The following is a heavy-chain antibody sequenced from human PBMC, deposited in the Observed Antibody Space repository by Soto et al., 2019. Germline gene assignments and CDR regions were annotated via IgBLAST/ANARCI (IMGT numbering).Heavy chain of an antibody. CDR2: INSEGSST. J-gene: IGHJ4*02. D-gene: IGHD4-17*01. V-gene: IGHV3-74*01. CDR3: ARDVRWGDYEGDY. CDR1: GFTFSSYW. Sequence: GGSLRLSCAASGFTFSSYWMHWVRQAPGKGLVWVSRINSEGSSTSYADSVKGRFTISRDNAKNTLYLKMNSLRAEDTAVYYCARDVRWGDYEGDYWGQGTLVTVSS.